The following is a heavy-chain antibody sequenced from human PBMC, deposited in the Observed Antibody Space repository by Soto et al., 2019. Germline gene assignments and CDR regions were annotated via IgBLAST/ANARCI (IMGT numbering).Heavy chain of an antibody. CDR2: IYSDGST. V-gene: IGHV3-53*01. CDR3: ARDCSSTSCYTPHYGMDV. J-gene: IGHJ6*02. Sequence: GGSLRLSCAASGFSVSGNYMSWVRQAPGKGLEWVSVIYSDGSTYYADSVKGRFTISRDNSKNMMHLQMNSLRAEDTAVYYCARDCSSTSCYTPHYGMDVWGQGTTVTVSS. D-gene: IGHD2-2*02. CDR1: GFSVSGNY.